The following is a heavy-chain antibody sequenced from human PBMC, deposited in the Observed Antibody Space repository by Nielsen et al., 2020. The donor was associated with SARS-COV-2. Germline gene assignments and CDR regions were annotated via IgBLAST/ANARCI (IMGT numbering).Heavy chain of an antibody. CDR2: INPNSGGT. CDR3: ATTGIAVAGIFFDI. J-gene: IGHJ3*02. CDR1: GYTFTGYY. Sequence: ASVKVSCKASGYTFTGYYMHWVRQAPGQGLEWMGRINPNSGGTNYAQKFQGRVTMTRDTSISTAYMELSRLRSDDTAVYYCATTGIAVAGIFFDIWGQGTMVTVSS. D-gene: IGHD6-19*01. V-gene: IGHV1-2*06.